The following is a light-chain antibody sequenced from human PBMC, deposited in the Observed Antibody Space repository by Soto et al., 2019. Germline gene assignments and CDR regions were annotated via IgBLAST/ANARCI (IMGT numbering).Light chain of an antibody. V-gene: IGKV3-20*01. CDR1: QSVSGNF. CDR2: DAS. CDR3: KQYGSSPSWT. J-gene: IGKJ1*01. Sequence: EIVLTQSPGSLSLSPGERATLSCRASQSVSGNFLAWYQHKPGQAPRLLIYDASTRLTGIPDRFSGSGSGTDFTLTISRLEPEDVAVYYCKQYGSSPSWTFGHGTKVAIK.